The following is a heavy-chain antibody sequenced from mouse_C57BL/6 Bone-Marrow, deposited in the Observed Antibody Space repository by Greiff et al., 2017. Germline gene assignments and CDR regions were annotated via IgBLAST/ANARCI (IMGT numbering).Heavy chain of an antibody. J-gene: IGHJ4*01. D-gene: IGHD2-4*01. CDR1: GFTFSDYG. V-gene: IGHV5-17*01. CDR3: ARRRGLRRAMDY. CDR2: ISSGSSTI. Sequence: EVKLVESGGGLVKPGGSLKLSCAASGFTFSDYGMHWVRQAPEQGLEWVAYISSGSSTIYYADTVKGRFTIARDNANNTLFLQMTSLRSEDTAMYYCARRRGLRRAMDYWGQGTSVTVSS.